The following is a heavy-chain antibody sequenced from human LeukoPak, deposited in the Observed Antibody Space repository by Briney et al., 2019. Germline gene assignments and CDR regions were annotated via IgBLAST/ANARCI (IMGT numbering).Heavy chain of an antibody. Sequence: GGSLRLSCAASGFTFDDYAMHWVRQAPGKGLEWVSLISWDGGSTYYADSVKGRFTISRDNSKNSLYLQMNSLRAEDTALYYCAKTGPGSGRIQLPDYWGQGTLVTVSS. CDR2: ISWDGGST. D-gene: IGHD5-18*01. CDR1: GFTFDDYA. V-gene: IGHV3-43D*04. J-gene: IGHJ4*02. CDR3: AKTGPGSGRIQLPDY.